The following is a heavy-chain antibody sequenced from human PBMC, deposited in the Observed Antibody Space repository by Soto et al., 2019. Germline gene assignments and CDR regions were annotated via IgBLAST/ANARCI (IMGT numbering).Heavy chain of an antibody. CDR1: GFTFSNYW. CDR2: IKQDGSEK. J-gene: IGHJ4*02. V-gene: IGHV3-7*01. CDR3: ARCYDFCTF. D-gene: IGHD3-3*01. Sequence: AGGSLRLSCAASGFTFSNYWMTWVRQAPGKGLEWVANIKQDGSEKYYVDSVKGRFTISRDNAKNSLYLQMNSLRADDTAVYYCARCYDFCTFWGQGTLVTVSS.